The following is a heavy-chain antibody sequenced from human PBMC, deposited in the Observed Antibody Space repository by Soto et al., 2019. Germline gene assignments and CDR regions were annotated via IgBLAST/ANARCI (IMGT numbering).Heavy chain of an antibody. J-gene: IGHJ4*02. CDR2: INHSGST. CDR1: GGSFSGYY. D-gene: IGHD3-22*01. Sequence: SETLSLTCAVYGGSFSGYYWSWIRQPPGKGLEWIGEINHSGSTNYNPSLKSRVTISVDTSKNQFSLKLSSVTAADTAVYYCASSGYYRPRAFDYWGQGTLVTVSS. CDR3: ASSGYYRPRAFDY. V-gene: IGHV4-34*01.